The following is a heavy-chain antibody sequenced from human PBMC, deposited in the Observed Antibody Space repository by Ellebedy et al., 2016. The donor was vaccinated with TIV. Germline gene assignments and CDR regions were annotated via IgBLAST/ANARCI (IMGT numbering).Heavy chain of an antibody. D-gene: IGHD4-17*01. CDR1: GFSFRSYW. J-gene: IGHJ5*02. Sequence: PGGSLRLSCAASGFSFRSYWMSWVRQAPGKGLEWVANIYQDGSDQYYVDSVKGRFTISRDNAKNSLFQQMNSLRVEDTAVYYCARRGSYGDYAVQINSWFDTWGRGTLVAVSS. V-gene: IGHV3-7*01. CDR3: ARRGSYGDYAVQINSWFDT. CDR2: IYQDGSDQ.